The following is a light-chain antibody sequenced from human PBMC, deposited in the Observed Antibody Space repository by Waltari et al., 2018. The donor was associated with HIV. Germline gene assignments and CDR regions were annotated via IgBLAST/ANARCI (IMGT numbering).Light chain of an antibody. V-gene: IGLV2-14*03. CDR3: SSYTSRALRV. CDR1: SSDVGGYNY. CDR2: DVS. J-gene: IGLJ3*02. Sequence: QSITISCTGTSSDVGGYNYVSWYQQHPGKAPKLMIYDVSNRPSGVSNRFSGSKSGNTASLTISGLQAEDEADYYCSSYTSRALRVFGGGTKLTVL.